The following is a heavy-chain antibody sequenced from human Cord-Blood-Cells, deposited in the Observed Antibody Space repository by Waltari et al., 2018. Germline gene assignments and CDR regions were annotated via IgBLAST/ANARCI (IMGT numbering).Heavy chain of an antibody. CDR3: ARTPGIRYYDFWSGYYFDY. J-gene: IGHJ4*02. V-gene: IGHV1-69*01. CDR1: GGTFSSYA. CDR2: IIPIFGTA. D-gene: IGHD3-3*01. Sequence: QVQLVQSGAEVKKPGSSVKVSCKASGGTFSSYAISWVRQAPGQGLEWMGGIIPIFGTANDAQKFQGRVTITADESTSTAYMELSSLRSEDTAVYYCARTPGIRYYDFWSGYYFDYWGQGTLVTVSS.